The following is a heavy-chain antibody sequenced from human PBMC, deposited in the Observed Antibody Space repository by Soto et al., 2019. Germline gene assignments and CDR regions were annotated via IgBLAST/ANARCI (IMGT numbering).Heavy chain of an antibody. V-gene: IGHV3-11*06. Sequence: GGSLRLSCAASRFTFSDYYMYWVRQAPGKGLEWLSYISPGDSYIEYADSVKGRFTISRDDVQNSLFLEMNSLRAEDTAVYYCARVSTEWELLTYYGMDVWGQGTTVTVSS. D-gene: IGHD1-26*01. CDR3: ARVSTEWELLTYYGMDV. J-gene: IGHJ6*02. CDR2: ISPGDSYI. CDR1: RFTFSDYY.